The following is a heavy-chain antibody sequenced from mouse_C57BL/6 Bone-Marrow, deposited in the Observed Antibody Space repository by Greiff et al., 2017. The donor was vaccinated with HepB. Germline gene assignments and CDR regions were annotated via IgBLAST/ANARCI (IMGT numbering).Heavy chain of an antibody. CDR2: IYPGDGDT. Sequence: QVQLKESGPELVKPGASVKISCKASGYAFSSSWMNWVKQRPGKGLEWIGRIYPGDGDTNYNGKFKGKATLTADKSSSTAYMQLSSLTSEDSAVYFCARVPYYYYGSYVYAMDYWGQGTSVTVSS. V-gene: IGHV1-82*01. CDR3: ARVPYYYYGSYVYAMDY. J-gene: IGHJ4*01. D-gene: IGHD1-1*01. CDR1: GYAFSSSW.